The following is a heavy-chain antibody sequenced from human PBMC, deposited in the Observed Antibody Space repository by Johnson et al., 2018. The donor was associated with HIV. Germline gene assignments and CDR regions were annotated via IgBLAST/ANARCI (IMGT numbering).Heavy chain of an antibody. V-gene: IGHV3-30*14. CDR1: GFTFSSYA. CDR2: ISYDGSNK. D-gene: IGHD5/OR15-5a*01. Sequence: QVQLVESGGGLAKPAWSPRLSCAASGFTFSSYAMHWVRQAPGKGLEWVAVISYDGSNKYYADSVKGRFTISRDNSKNTLHLQMNSLRGEDTAVYYCARLSKGGFDAFDIWGQGTMVTVSS. CDR3: ARLSKGGFDAFDI. J-gene: IGHJ3*02.